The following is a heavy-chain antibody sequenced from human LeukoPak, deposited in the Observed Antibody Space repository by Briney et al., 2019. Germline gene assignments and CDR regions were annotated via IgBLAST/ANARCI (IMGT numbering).Heavy chain of an antibody. Sequence: GGSLRLSCAASGFAFSSYAMSWVRQAPGKGLEWVSAISGSGGSTYYADSVKGRFTISRDNSKNTLYLQINSLRAEDTAVYYCAKGASVGTTSFFDYWGQGTLVTVSS. D-gene: IGHD1-26*01. CDR3: AKGASVGTTSFFDY. CDR2: ISGSGGST. CDR1: GFAFSSYA. V-gene: IGHV3-23*01. J-gene: IGHJ4*02.